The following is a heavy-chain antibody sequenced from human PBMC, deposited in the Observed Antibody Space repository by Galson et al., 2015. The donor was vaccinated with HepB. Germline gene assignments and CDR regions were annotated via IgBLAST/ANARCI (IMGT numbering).Heavy chain of an antibody. CDR2: IYPGDSDT. Sequence: QSGAEVKKPGESLKISCTGSGYSFSSYWIAWVRQMPGKGLEWMGIIYPGDSDTRYSPSFQGQVTISADKSISTAYLQWSSLKASDTAMYYCANSIVDTSMAFDYWGQGTLVTVSS. D-gene: IGHD5-18*01. J-gene: IGHJ4*02. V-gene: IGHV5-51*01. CDR1: GYSFSSYW. CDR3: ANSIVDTSMAFDY.